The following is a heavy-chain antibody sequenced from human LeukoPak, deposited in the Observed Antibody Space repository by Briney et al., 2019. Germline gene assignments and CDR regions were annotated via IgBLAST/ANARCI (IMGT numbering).Heavy chain of an antibody. CDR1: VGSISSYY. V-gene: IGHV4-4*07. Sequence: PSETLSLTCTVSVGSISSYYWSWIRQPAGKGLEWIGRIYTSGSTNYNPSLKSRVTMSVDTSKNQFSLNLNSVTAADTSVYYCARDSIHSRYGDEYWGQGTLVTVSS. CDR2: IYTSGST. D-gene: IGHD3-10*01. CDR3: ARDSIHSRYGDEY. J-gene: IGHJ4*02.